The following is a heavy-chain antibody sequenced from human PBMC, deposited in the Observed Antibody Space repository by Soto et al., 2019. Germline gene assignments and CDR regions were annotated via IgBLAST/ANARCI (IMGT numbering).Heavy chain of an antibody. Sequence: QVQLQESGPGLVKPSGTLSLTCGVSGATIRGSNWWSWVRQPPGKGLEWIGEIYHSGSTNYNPSRESLVPISVDKSKNQFSLKMTSVTAADTAVYYCVTDIYYFDYWGQGTLVTVSS. CDR1: GATIRGSNW. CDR3: VTDIYYFDY. V-gene: IGHV4-4*02. CDR2: IYHSGST. D-gene: IGHD2-21*01. J-gene: IGHJ4*02.